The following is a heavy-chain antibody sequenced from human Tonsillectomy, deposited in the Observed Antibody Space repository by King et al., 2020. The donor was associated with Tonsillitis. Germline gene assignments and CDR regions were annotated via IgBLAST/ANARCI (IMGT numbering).Heavy chain of an antibody. CDR1: GGSISSGGYY. V-gene: IGHV4-31*03. CDR3: AGGGDISAAGRFDY. D-gene: IGHD6-13*01. CDR2: IHYSGNT. J-gene: IGHJ4*02. Sequence: QLQESGPGLVKPSQTLSLTCTVSGGSISSGGYYWSWIRQHPGKGLEWIGYIHYSGNTYYNPSLKSRVTISVDTSKNQISLKLSSVTAADTAVYYCAGGGDISAAGRFDYWGQGTLVTVSS.